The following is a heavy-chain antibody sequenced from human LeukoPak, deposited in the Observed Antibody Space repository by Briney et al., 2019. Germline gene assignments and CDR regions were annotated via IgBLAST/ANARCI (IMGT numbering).Heavy chain of an antibody. J-gene: IGHJ1*01. Sequence: GGSLRLSCAASGSTFSSYAMSWVRQAPGKGLEWVSAISGSGGRTSYADSVEGRFTISRDNPRNTLYMQMNSLRDEDTAVYYCAIMHGYYDGTGYWVQWGQGTLVTVSS. D-gene: IGHD3-22*01. CDR1: GSTFSSYA. CDR2: ISGSGGRT. V-gene: IGHV3-23*01. CDR3: AIMHGYYDGTGYWVQ.